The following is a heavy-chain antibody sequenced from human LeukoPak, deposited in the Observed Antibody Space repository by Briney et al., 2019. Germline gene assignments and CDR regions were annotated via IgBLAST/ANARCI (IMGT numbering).Heavy chain of an antibody. Sequence: RGSLRHSCAASGFTLGNARLHWVRQAPGEGLVGVSRIDSDGTTTLYADSVRGRFTISRDNAKNTVYLQMNSLRVEDTAVYYCARDRPHNWFDYWGEGTRVTVSS. D-gene: IGHD1-14*01. V-gene: IGHV3-74*01. J-gene: IGHJ5*01. CDR1: GFTLGNAR. CDR2: IDSDGTTT. CDR3: ARDRPHNWFDY.